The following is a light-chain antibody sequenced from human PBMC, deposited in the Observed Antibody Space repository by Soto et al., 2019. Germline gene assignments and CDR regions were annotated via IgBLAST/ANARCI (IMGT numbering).Light chain of an antibody. Sequence: EVVLTQSPATLSLSPGERATLSCRASQSVSSYLAQYPQNPGQAPRLLTYDASNSATGIPAMFSGSGSGTDVTLAIRALEGHEAAVYYGQQRPSWTFGQGTKVEIK. J-gene: IGKJ1*01. CDR1: QSVSSY. V-gene: IGKV3-11*01. CDR2: DAS. CDR3: QQRPSWT.